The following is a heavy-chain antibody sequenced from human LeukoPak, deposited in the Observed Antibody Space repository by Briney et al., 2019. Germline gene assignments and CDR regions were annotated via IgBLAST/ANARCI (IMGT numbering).Heavy chain of an antibody. CDR1: ENIFTDYY. D-gene: IGHD3-9*01. J-gene: IGHJ4*02. CDR3: ARGGDNYDILTQ. V-gene: IGHV1-2*02. Sequence: ASMTVSCKTSENIFTDYYIHWVRQAPGQGLEWLGWINPHSGGTNYAQYFQDRVIITGDTSISTAYMELRGLISDDTATYYCARGGDNYDILTQWGQGTLVTVSS. CDR2: INPHSGGT.